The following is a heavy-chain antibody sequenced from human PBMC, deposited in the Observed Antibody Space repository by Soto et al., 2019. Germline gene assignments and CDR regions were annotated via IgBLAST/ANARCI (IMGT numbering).Heavy chain of an antibody. CDR3: ARDLDSSPGY. Sequence: EVQVVESGGDLVQPGGSLRLSCAASGFSFDYFWMFWVRQAPGKGLVWVSRISPDGSTTNYADSVKGRFTISRDNAQNTLYLQMNSLRPEDTAVYYCARDLDSSPGYWGQGTLVTVSS. CDR1: GFSFDYFW. J-gene: IGHJ4*02. CDR2: ISPDGSTT. D-gene: IGHD5-18*01. V-gene: IGHV3-74*01.